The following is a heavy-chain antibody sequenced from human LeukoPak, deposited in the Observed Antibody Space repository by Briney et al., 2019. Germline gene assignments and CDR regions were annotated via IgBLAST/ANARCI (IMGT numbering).Heavy chain of an antibody. Sequence: GGSLRLSCAASGFTFSSYAVHWVRQAPGKGLEWVAVISYDGSNKYYADSVKGRFTISRDNSKNTLYLQMNSLRAEDTAVYYCARGGPSGYSYGYDYYYYYYMDVWGKGTTVTVSS. V-gene: IGHV3-30*04. CDR3: ARGGPSGYSYGYDYYYYYYMDV. CDR1: GFTFSSYA. J-gene: IGHJ6*03. CDR2: ISYDGSNK. D-gene: IGHD5-18*01.